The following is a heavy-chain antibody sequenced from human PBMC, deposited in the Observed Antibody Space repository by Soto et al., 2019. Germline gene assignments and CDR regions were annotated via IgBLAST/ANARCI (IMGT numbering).Heavy chain of an antibody. Sequence: SETLCLTWTVSGGSISSYYWGRIRQPPGKGLEWIGYIHYSGSTNYNPSLRSRVTISVDPPKTQFSLKVNSMTAADTAIYYCARGGVAARKGRWFDPWGQGTLVPVSS. V-gene: IGHV4-59*01. CDR2: IHYSGST. J-gene: IGHJ5*02. CDR1: GGSISSYY. CDR3: ARGGVAARKGRWFDP. D-gene: IGHD6-25*01.